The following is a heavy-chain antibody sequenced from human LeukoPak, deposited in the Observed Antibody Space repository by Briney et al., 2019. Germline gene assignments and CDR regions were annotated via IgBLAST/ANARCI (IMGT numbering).Heavy chain of an antibody. CDR3: ARDHRGWLQNAFDI. Sequence: SETLSLTCTVSGGSISSSSYYWGWIRQPPGKGLEWIGSIYYSGSTYYNPSLKSRVTISVDTSKNQFSLKLSSVTAADTAVYYCARDHRGWLQNAFDIWGQGTMVTVS. CDR1: GGSISSSSYY. CDR2: IYYSGST. D-gene: IGHD5-24*01. J-gene: IGHJ3*02. V-gene: IGHV4-39*07.